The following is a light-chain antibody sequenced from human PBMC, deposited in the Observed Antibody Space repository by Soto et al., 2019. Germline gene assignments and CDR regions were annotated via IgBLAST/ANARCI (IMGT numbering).Light chain of an antibody. J-gene: IGKJ2*01. V-gene: IGKV1-8*01. Sequence: AIRMTQSPSSISTSTGDRVTITCRASQGISSFLAWYQQKPGKAPKLLIYAAATLQRGAPSRFSASGSGTDFTLTISRLQSEDFATYFCQQYLSYPFTFVQGTKLEI. CDR2: AAA. CDR1: QGISSF. CDR3: QQYLSYPFT.